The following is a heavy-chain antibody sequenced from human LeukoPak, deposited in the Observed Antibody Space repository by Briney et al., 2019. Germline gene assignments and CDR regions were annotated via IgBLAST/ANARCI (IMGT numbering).Heavy chain of an antibody. Sequence: GGSLRLSCAASGFTFSHSDMSWVRQAPGKGLEWVSGISGSGDRTYNADSVKGRFTISRDNSKNTLYLQMNSLRAEDTAVYYCAKGNWNDDWGQGTPVTVSS. J-gene: IGHJ5*02. V-gene: IGHV3-23*01. CDR1: GFTFSHSD. CDR2: ISGSGDRT. CDR3: AKGNWNDD.